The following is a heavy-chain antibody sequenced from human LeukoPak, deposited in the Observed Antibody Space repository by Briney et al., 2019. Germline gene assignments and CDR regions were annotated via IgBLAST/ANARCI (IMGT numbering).Heavy chain of an antibody. J-gene: IGHJ4*02. D-gene: IGHD2-15*01. CDR1: GFIVSRYW. Sequence: PGGSLRLSCAASGFIVSRYWMSWVRQAPGKGLEWVANIKEHGSEKHCVDSVKGRFTISRDNAENSLYLQMSSLRAEDTAIYYCARDLGVCSGGTCYSVYDYWGQGTLVTVSS. CDR3: ARDLGVCSGGTCYSVYDY. CDR2: IKEHGSEK. V-gene: IGHV3-7*01.